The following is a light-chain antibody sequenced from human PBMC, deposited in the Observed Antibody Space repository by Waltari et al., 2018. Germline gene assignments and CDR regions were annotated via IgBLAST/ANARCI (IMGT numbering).Light chain of an antibody. CDR1: NSDVGGYNY. J-gene: IGLJ2*01. CDR2: DVS. V-gene: IGLV2-11*01. CDR3: CSYAGSRVL. Sequence: QSALTQPRSVSGSPGQSVTISCTGPNSDVGGYNYVSWCQQHPGKAPKLMIYDVSKWPSGVPDRFSGSKSGNTASLTISGLQAEDEADYYCCSYAGSRVLFGGGTKLTVL.